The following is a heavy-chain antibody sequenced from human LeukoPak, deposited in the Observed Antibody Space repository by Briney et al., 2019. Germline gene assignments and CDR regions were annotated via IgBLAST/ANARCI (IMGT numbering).Heavy chain of an antibody. D-gene: IGHD3-9*01. J-gene: IGHJ5*02. CDR3: ARDSGYDILTGYYHDNWFDP. V-gene: IGHV3-7*04. CDR2: IKQDGSEK. Sequence: PGRSLRLSCAASGFTFSSYAMHWVRQAPGKGLEWVANIKQDGSEKYYVDSVKGRFTISRDNAKNSLYLQMNSLRAEDTAVYYCARDSGYDILTGYYHDNWFDPWGQGTLVTVSS. CDR1: GFTFSSYA.